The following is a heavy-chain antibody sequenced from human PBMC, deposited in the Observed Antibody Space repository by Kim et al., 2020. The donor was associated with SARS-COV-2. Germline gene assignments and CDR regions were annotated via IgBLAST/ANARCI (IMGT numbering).Heavy chain of an antibody. CDR3: ATGGQQLVRWFDP. Sequence: AQKFQGRVTMTEGTATDTAYMELSSLRAEDTAVYYCATGGQQLVRWFDPWGQGTLVTVSS. J-gene: IGHJ5*02. D-gene: IGHD6-13*01. V-gene: IGHV1-24*01.